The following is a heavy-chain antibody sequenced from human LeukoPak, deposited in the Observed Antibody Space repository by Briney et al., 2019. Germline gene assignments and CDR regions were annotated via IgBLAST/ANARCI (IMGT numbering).Heavy chain of an antibody. Sequence: GGSLRLSCAASGFTFSSYWMSWVRQAPGKGLEWVANIKQDGSEKYYVDSVKGRFTISRDNAKNSLYLQMNSLRAEDTAVYYCARVLPYSSSWYSHNWFDPWGQGTLVTVSS. V-gene: IGHV3-7*01. CDR1: GFTFSSYW. CDR2: IKQDGSEK. D-gene: IGHD6-13*01. CDR3: ARVLPYSSSWYSHNWFDP. J-gene: IGHJ5*02.